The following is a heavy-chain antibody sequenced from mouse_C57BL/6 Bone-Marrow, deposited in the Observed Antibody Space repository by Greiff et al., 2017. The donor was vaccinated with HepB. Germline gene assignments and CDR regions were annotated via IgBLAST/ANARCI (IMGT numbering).Heavy chain of an antibody. J-gene: IGHJ4*01. CDR3: ARSGTTVGATGDAMDY. V-gene: IGHV1-52*01. CDR2: IDPSDSET. CDR1: GYTFTSYW. D-gene: IGHD1-1*01. Sequence: QVQLQQPGAELVRPGSSVKLSCKASGYTFTSYWMHWVKQRPIQGLEWIGNIDPSDSETHYNQKFKDKATLTVAKSSSTTYMQLSSLTSEDSAVYYCARSGTTVGATGDAMDYWGQGTSVTVSS.